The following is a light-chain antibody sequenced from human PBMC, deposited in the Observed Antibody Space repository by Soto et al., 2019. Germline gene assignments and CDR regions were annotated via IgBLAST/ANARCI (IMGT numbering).Light chain of an antibody. V-gene: IGKV3-15*01. CDR2: GAS. CDR3: QQHNSWPPV. J-gene: IGKJ2*01. CDR1: QSVNSN. Sequence: EIVMTQSPATLSVSPGERATLSWRASQSVNSNLAWYQQKPGHSPRLLIYGASTRVTGIPARFSGSGSGTEFTLTISSLQSEDFAIYYCQQHNSWPPVFGQGTKLEIK.